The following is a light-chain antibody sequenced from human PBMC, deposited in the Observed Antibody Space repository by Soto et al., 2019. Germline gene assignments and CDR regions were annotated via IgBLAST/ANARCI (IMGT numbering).Light chain of an antibody. Sequence: REMAQSAAPRTLSPGESATRSCRASQNVGSNLAWYQQKPGRAPRLLIYGASTRATGIPARFSGSGSVTESTLTISSLQSEDFALYYCQQYNNWPITFGQGTRLEI. CDR1: QNVGSN. CDR2: GAS. V-gene: IGKV3D-15*01. J-gene: IGKJ5*01. CDR3: QQYNNWPIT.